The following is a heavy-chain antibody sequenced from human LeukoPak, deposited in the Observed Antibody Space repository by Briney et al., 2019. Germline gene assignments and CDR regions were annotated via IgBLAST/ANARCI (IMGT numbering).Heavy chain of an antibody. CDR2: ISYDGSNK. D-gene: IGHD1-26*01. Sequence: PGGSLRLSCAASGFSFSSYVMHWVRQAPGKGLEWVAFISYDGSNKYYADSVKGRFTISRDNSRNTLCLQMNSLRAEDTAVYYCTREVSGSLYFDYWGQGTLVTVSS. CDR3: TREVSGSLYFDY. J-gene: IGHJ4*02. V-gene: IGHV3-30-3*01. CDR1: GFSFSSYV.